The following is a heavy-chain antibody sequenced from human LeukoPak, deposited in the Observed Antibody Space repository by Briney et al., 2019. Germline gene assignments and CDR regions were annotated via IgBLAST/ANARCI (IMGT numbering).Heavy chain of an antibody. Sequence: ASVKVSCKASGYIFTGYYMHWVRQAPGQGLEWMGWINPNSGGTNYAQKFQGRVTMTRDTSISTAYMELSRLRSDDTAVYYCARGDPPRITIFGVVIAPDYWGQGTLVTVSS. CDR3: ARGDPPRITIFGVVIAPDY. V-gene: IGHV1-2*02. CDR1: GYIFTGYY. J-gene: IGHJ4*02. D-gene: IGHD3-3*01. CDR2: INPNSGGT.